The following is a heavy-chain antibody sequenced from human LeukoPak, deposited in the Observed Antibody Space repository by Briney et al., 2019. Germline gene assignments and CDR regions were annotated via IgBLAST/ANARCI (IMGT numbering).Heavy chain of an antibody. Sequence: SVKVSCKASGGTFSSYAISWVRQAPGQGLEWMGGIIPIFGTANYAQKFQGRVTITADKSTRTAYMELSSLRSEDTAVYYCAGEDYDILTGYYTVGFDAFDIWGQGTMVTVSS. CDR1: GGTFSSYA. CDR3: AGEDYDILTGYYTVGFDAFDI. J-gene: IGHJ3*02. CDR2: IIPIFGTA. V-gene: IGHV1-69*06. D-gene: IGHD3-9*01.